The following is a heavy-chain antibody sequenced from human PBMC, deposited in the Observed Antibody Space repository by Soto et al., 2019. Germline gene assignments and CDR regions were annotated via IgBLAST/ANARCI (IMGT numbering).Heavy chain of an antibody. Sequence: GGSLRLSCAASGFTFSSYGMHWVRQAPGKGLEWVAVIWYDGSNKYYADSVKGRFTISRDNSKNTLYLQMNSLRAEDTAVYYCARSGYYDFWSAPYYPDYWGQGTLVTVSS. J-gene: IGHJ4*02. CDR2: IWYDGSNK. V-gene: IGHV3-33*01. CDR1: GFTFSSYG. D-gene: IGHD3-3*01. CDR3: ARSGYYDFWSAPYYPDY.